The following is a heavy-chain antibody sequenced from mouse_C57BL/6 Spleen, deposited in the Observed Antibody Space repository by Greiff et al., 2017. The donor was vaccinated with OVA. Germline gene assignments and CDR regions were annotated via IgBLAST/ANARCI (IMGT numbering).Heavy chain of an antibody. D-gene: IGHD2-5*01. CDR2: FYPGSGSI. J-gene: IGHJ4*01. CDR1: GYTFTEYT. CDR3: ARWDYSNYAYAMDY. Sequence: VQLQQSGAELVKPGASVKLSCKAPGYTFTEYTIHWVKQRSGQGLEWIGWFYPGSGSIKYNEKFKDKATLTADKSSSTAYMQLSSLTSEDSAVYYCARWDYSNYAYAMDYWGQGTSVTVSS. V-gene: IGHV1-62-2*01.